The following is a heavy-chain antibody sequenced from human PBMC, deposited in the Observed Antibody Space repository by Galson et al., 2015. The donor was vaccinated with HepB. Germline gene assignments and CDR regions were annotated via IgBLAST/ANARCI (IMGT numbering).Heavy chain of an antibody. D-gene: IGHD3-22*01. J-gene: IGHJ3*02. CDR2: IYYSGST. CDR1: GGSISSYY. V-gene: IGHV4-59*01. CDR3: ARDRRYYDTLPDAFDI. Sequence: ETLSLTCTVSGGSISSYYWSWIRQPPGKGLEWIGYIYYSGSTNYNPSLKSRVTISVDTSKNQFSLKLSSVTAADTAVYYCARDRRYYDTLPDAFDIWGQGTMVTVSS.